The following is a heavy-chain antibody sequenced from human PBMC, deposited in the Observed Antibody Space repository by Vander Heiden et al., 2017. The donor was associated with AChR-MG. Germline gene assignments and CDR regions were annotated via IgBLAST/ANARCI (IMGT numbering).Heavy chain of an antibody. Sequence: QVQLVQSGAEVKKPGASVTVSCKASGYTFSAYYLHWVRQAPGQGLEWMGWINPSSGGTNSAQKFQGRVTMTRDTSITTAYMEVSRLKSDDTAIYYCARDVAVAGTAYYFDYWGQGTLVTVSS. CDR1: GYTFSAYY. CDR2: INPSSGGT. J-gene: IGHJ4*02. D-gene: IGHD6-19*01. V-gene: IGHV1-2*02. CDR3: ARDVAVAGTAYYFDY.